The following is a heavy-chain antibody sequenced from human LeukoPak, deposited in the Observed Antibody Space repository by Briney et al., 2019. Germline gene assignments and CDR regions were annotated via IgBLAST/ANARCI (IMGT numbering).Heavy chain of an antibody. D-gene: IGHD6-13*01. CDR1: GGSISSYY. J-gene: IGHJ4*02. CDR2: IYYSGIT. Sequence: SETLSLTCTVSGGSISSYYWSWIWKPPGKGLEWIWYIYYSGITNYNPSLKSRVTISVDTSKNQFSLKLSSVTAADTAVYYCARVRGGSSWPPPDYFDYWGQGTLVTVSS. V-gene: IGHV4-59*01. CDR3: ARVRGGSSWPPPDYFDY.